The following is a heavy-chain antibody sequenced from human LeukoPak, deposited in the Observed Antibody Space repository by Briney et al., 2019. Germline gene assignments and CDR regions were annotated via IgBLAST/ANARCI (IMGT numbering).Heavy chain of an antibody. CDR2: IYYSGST. D-gene: IGHD3-10*01. J-gene: IGHJ4*02. V-gene: IGHV4-39*01. Sequence: SETLSLTCTVSGGSISSSSYYWGWIRQPPGKGLEWIGSIYYSGSTNYNPSLKSRVTISVDTSKNQFSLKLSSVTAADTAVYYCARHCLHYYGSGSYVLRVLWFDYWGQGTLVTVSS. CDR3: ARHCLHYYGSGSYVLRVLWFDY. CDR1: GGSISSSSYY.